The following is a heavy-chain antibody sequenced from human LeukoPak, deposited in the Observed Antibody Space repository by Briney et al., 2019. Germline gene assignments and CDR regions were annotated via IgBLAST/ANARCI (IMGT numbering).Heavy chain of an antibody. J-gene: IGHJ6*03. D-gene: IGHD2-21*02. CDR3: ARVLIVTVSARGYRSYTDV. CDR2: ISHSGNT. V-gene: IGHV4-34*01. CDR1: GASFKGYY. Sequence: PSETLSLSCGVYGASFKGYYWSWIRQLPGKGLEWIGEISHSGNTNYNPSLKSRVTMSVDMSTKQLSLRLNSVTAADTAVYYCARVLIVTVSARGYRSYTDVWGNGTTVAVSS.